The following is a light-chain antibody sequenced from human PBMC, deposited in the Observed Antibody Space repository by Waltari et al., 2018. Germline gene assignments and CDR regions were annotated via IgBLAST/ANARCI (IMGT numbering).Light chain of an antibody. CDR3: QSADSTGSDVI. V-gene: IGLV3-25*03. CDR1: ALADQY. J-gene: IGLJ2*01. Sequence: SYELTQAPSVTVSPGQTARIACSGDALADQYAYWYQQRPGRAPVAVIYKDTKRPSGIPERFSGSSSGTTVTLTISGVQAEDESDYYCQSADSTGSDVIFGGGTKLTVL. CDR2: KDT.